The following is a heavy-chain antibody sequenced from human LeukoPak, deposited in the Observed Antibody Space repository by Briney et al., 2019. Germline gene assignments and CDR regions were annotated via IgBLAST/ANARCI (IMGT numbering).Heavy chain of an antibody. V-gene: IGHV3-33*06. D-gene: IGHD2-2*01. CDR3: AKSAGPNYCSSTSCYRSYYYYMDV. J-gene: IGHJ6*03. CDR2: IWYDGSNK. CDR1: GFTFSSYG. Sequence: PGRSLRLSCAASGFTFSSYGMHWVRQAPGKGLEWVAVIWYDGSNKYYADSVKGRFTISRDNSKNTLYLQMNSLRAEDTAVYYCAKSAGPNYCSSTSCYRSYYYYMDVWGKGTTVTVSS.